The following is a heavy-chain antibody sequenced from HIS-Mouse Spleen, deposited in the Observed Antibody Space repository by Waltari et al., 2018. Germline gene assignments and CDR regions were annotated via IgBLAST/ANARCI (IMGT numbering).Heavy chain of an antibody. D-gene: IGHD2-8*01. J-gene: IGHJ4*02. CDR2: IYHSGIT. CDR1: GYSISSGYY. Sequence: QVQLQESGPGLVKPSETLSLTCTVSGYSISSGYYWGWLRQPPGKGLEWIGSIYHSGITYYNPSLKSRVTISVDTSKNQFSLKLSSVTAADTAVYYCATAGYCTNGIFDYWGQGTLVTVSS. CDR3: ATAGYCTNGIFDY. V-gene: IGHV4-38-2*02.